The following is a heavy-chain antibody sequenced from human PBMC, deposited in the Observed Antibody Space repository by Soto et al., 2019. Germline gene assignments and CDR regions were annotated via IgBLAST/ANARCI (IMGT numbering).Heavy chain of an antibody. CDR1: GGSFSGYY. V-gene: IGHV4-34*01. J-gene: IGHJ4*02. Sequence: SETLSLTCAVYGGSFSGYYWSWIRQPPGKGLEWIGEINHIGSTNYNPSLKSRVTISVDTSKNQFSLKLSSVTAADTAVYYCAIKRHCSSTSCYINYWGQGTLVTVSS. CDR2: INHIGST. CDR3: AIKRHCSSTSCYINY. D-gene: IGHD2-2*02.